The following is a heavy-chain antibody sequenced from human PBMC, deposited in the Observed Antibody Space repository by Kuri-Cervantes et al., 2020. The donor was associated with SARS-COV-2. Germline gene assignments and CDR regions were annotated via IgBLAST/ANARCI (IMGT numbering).Heavy chain of an antibody. J-gene: IGHJ6*03. V-gene: IGHV3-30*02. Sequence: GESLKISCAASGFTFSSYGMHWVRQAPGKGLEWVAFIRYDGSNKYYADSVKGRFTISRDNSKNTLYLQMNSLRAEDTAVYYCARVAGEGPIYYYYMDVWGKRTTVTVSS. CDR3: ARVAGEGPIYYYYMDV. D-gene: IGHD2-21*01. CDR1: GFTFSSYG. CDR2: IRYDGSNK.